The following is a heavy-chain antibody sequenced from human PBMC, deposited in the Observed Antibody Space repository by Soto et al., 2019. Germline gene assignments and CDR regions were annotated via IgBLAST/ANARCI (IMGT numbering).Heavy chain of an antibody. CDR2: VHQDGSKS. CDR3: VRDGSGGWHFDS. J-gene: IGHJ4*02. Sequence: EVQLVESGGGLVQPGGSLRLSCEASGFTFSSYWMSGIRQAPGKGLEWVANVHQDGSKSYLVDSVQGRFVMSRDNDKNFLFLQMNSLRAEDTAVYYCVRDGSGGWHFDSCGQGPLVTVCS. CDR1: GFTFSSYW. D-gene: IGHD6-19*01. V-gene: IGHV3-7*01.